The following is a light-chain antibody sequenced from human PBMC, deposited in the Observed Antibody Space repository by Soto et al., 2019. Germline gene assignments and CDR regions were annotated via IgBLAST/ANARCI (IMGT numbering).Light chain of an antibody. CDR1: SSNIGAGYD. CDR3: QSYDSSLSGYV. Sequence: QPVLTQPPSVSGAPGQRVTISCTGSSSNIGAGYDVHWYQQLPGTAPKLLIYGNSNRPSGVPDRFSGSKSGTSASLAITWLQAEDDADDYCQSYDSSLSGYVFGTGTKVTVL. CDR2: GNS. J-gene: IGLJ1*01. V-gene: IGLV1-40*01.